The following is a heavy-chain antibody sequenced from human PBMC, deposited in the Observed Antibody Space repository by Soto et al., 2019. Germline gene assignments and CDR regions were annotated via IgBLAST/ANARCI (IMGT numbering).Heavy chain of an antibody. CDR2: ISSSSSYI. V-gene: IGHV3-21*01. CDR3: ASSTLSGYVWMAY. Sequence: EVQLVESGGGLVKPGGSLRLSCAASGFTFSSYSMNWVRQAPGKGLEWVSAISSSSSYIYYADSVKGRFTISRDNAKNSLYLQMNSLRAEDTAVYYGASSTLSGYVWMAYWGQGTLVTVSS. D-gene: IGHD3-16*01. J-gene: IGHJ4*02. CDR1: GFTFSSYS.